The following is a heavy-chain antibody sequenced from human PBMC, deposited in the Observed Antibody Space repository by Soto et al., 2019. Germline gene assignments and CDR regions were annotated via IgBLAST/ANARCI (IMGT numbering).Heavy chain of an antibody. CDR3: EGESGENWSYEAY. D-gene: IGHD1-7*01. J-gene: IGHJ4*02. V-gene: IGHV4-4*07. CDR2: ISTTGNT. Sequence: PSETLSLTCTVSGGSISSYYWSWIRQPPGKGLEWIGRISTTGNTHYNPSLESRVTMSLDTSKNQFSLKLTSVTAADTAVYYCEGESGENWSYEAYWGQGTLVTVSS. CDR1: GGSISSYY.